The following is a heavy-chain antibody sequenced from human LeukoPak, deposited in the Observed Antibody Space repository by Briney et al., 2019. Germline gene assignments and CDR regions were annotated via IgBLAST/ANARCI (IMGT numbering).Heavy chain of an antibody. V-gene: IGHV4-34*01. D-gene: IGHD3-3*01. CDR2: SNHSGST. Sequence: SETLSLTCAVYGGSFSGYYWSLIRQPPGKGLEWIGESNHSGSTNYNPSLKSRVTISVDTSKNQFSLKLSSVTAADTAVYYCARRSAIFGVVIYRPFDYWGQGTLVTVSS. J-gene: IGHJ4*02. CDR1: GGSFSGYY. CDR3: ARRSAIFGVVIYRPFDY.